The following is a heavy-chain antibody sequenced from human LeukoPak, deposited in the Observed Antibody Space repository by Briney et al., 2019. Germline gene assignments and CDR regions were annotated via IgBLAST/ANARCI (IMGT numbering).Heavy chain of an antibody. J-gene: IGHJ4*02. CDR2: IYSDNT. Sequence: GGSLRLSCTVSGFTVSSNSMSWVRQAPGKGLEWVSFIYSDNTHYSDSVKGRFTISRDNAKNSLYLQMNSLRAEDTAIYYCVRHMPPLGAAHYWGQGTLVTVSS. D-gene: IGHD2-15*01. CDR3: VRHMPPLGAAHY. V-gene: IGHV3-53*01. CDR1: GFTVSSNS.